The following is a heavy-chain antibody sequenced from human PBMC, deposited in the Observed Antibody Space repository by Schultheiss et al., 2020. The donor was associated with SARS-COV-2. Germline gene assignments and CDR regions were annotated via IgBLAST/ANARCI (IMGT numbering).Heavy chain of an antibody. CDR3: ALQRVDYDSSGYPFDY. D-gene: IGHD3-22*01. Sequence: SETLSLTCTVSGGSISSGGYYWSWIRQHPGKGLEWIGHIYYSGSTYYNPSLKSRVTISVDTSKNQFSLKLSSVTAADTAVYYCALQRVDYDSSGYPFDYWGQGTLVTVSS. CDR2: IYYSGST. V-gene: IGHV4-31*03. CDR1: GGSISSGGYY. J-gene: IGHJ4*02.